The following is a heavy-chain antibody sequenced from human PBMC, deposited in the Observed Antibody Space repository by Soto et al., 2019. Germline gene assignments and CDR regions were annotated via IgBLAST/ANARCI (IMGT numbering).Heavy chain of an antibody. CDR1: GGSVSSKKW. CDR2: IFHRGDT. V-gene: IGHV4-4*02. CDR3: ASYVGTGGYGAFDI. J-gene: IGHJ3*02. Sequence: QVLLQESGPGLVKASGTLSLTCALSGGSVSSKKWWTWVRQTPGKGLEWSGEIFHRGDTNYNAFLKSRVTISIDKSRNQVSLTLTSVTAEDTAVYYCASYVGTGGYGAFDIWGQGTVVTVSS. D-gene: IGHD3-16*01.